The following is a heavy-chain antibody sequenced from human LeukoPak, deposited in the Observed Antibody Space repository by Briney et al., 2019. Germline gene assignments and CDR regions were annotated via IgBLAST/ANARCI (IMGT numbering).Heavy chain of an antibody. Sequence: ASVKVSCKASRGTLSKYAISWVRQAPGQGLEWMGRIIPILNITHYAQKFQGRVTIAADKSTSTAYMELSSLRSEDTAMYYCAGDDDRAREIDYWGQGTLVTVSS. CDR2: IIPILNIT. V-gene: IGHV1-69*04. CDR1: RGTLSKYA. CDR3: AGDDDRAREIDY. J-gene: IGHJ4*02. D-gene: IGHD3-22*01.